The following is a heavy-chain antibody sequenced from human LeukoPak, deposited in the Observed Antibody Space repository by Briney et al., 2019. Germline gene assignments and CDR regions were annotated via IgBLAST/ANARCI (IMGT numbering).Heavy chain of an antibody. J-gene: IGHJ4*02. CDR2: IYYSGST. CDR1: GGSISSSSYY. D-gene: IGHD3-10*01. V-gene: IGHV4-39*07. CDR3: ARVGGTTPGDYFDY. Sequence: PSETLSLTCTVSGGSISSSSYYWGWIRQPPGKGLEWIGSIYYSGSTYYNPSLKSRVTISVDTSKNQFSLKLCSVTAADTAVYYCARVGGTTPGDYFDYWGQGTLVTVSS.